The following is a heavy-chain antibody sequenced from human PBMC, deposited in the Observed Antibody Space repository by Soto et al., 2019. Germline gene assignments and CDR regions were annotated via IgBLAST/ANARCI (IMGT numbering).Heavy chain of an antibody. CDR3: AKDCGSTSCYTDY. CDR2: ISGSGGST. J-gene: IGHJ4*02. V-gene: IGHV3-23*01. Sequence: EVQLLESGGGLVQPGGSLRLSCAASGFTFSSYAMSWVRQAPGKGLEWVSAISGSGGSTYYTDSVKGRFTISRDNSKNTLELQMNSLRAEDTAVYYWAKDCGSTSCYTDYWGQGTLVNVSS. D-gene: IGHD2-2*02. CDR1: GFTFSSYA.